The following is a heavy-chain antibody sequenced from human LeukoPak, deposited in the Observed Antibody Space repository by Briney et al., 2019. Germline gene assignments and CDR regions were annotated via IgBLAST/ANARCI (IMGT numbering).Heavy chain of an antibody. CDR2: IYHSGST. D-gene: IGHD3-3*01. V-gene: IGHV4-38-2*02. CDR1: GYSISSGYY. Sequence: PSETLSLTCTVSGYSISSGYYWGWIRQPPGKGLEWIGSIYHSGSTYYNPSLKSRVTISVDTSKNQFSLKLSSVTAADTAVYYCASGRLWSANSWGQGTLVTVSS. CDR3: ASGRLWSANS. J-gene: IGHJ4*02.